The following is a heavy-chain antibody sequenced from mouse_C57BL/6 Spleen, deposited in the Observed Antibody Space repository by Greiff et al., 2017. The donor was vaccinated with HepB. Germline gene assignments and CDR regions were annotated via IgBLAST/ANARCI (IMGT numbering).Heavy chain of an antibody. V-gene: IGHV1-69*01. CDR2: IDPSDSYT. D-gene: IGHD1-1*01. J-gene: IGHJ4*01. Sequence: QVQLQQPGAELVMPGASVKLSCKASGYTFTSYWMHWVKQRPGQGLEWIGEIDPSDSYTNYNQKFKGKSTLTVDKSSRTAYMQLCSLTSEDSAVYYCASSPITTVVAGAMDYWGKGTSVTVSS. CDR3: ASSPITTVVAGAMDY. CDR1: GYTFTSYW.